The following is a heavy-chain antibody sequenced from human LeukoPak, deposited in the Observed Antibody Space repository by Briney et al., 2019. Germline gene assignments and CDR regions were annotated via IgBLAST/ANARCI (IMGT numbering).Heavy chain of an antibody. J-gene: IGHJ5*02. V-gene: IGHV4-34*01. CDR1: GGSFSGYY. CDR2: INHGGST. D-gene: IGHD4-17*01. CDR3: ARSSGYTYGDYGGRGSWFDP. Sequence: SETLSLTCAVYGGSFSGYYWSWIRQPPGKGLEWIGEINHGGSTNYNPSLKSRVTISVDTSKNQFSLKLSSVTAADTAVYYCARSSGYTYGDYGGRGSWFDPWGQGTLVTVSS.